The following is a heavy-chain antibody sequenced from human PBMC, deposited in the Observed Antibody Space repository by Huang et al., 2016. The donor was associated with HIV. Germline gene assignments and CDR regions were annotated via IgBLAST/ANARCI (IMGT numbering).Heavy chain of an antibody. J-gene: IGHJ4*02. CDR2: INSDGSST. V-gene: IGHV3-74*01. CDR1: GFSISSSW. D-gene: IGHD3-22*01. Sequence: EVQLVESGGGLVQPGGSLRLSCAASGFSISSSWMHWVRQAPGKGVVWVSRINSDGSSTSYADSVKGRFTISRDNAKNTLYLQMNSLRAEDTAVYYCARDPRIQSWLNFFDYWGQGTLVSVSS. CDR3: ARDPRIQSWLNFFDY.